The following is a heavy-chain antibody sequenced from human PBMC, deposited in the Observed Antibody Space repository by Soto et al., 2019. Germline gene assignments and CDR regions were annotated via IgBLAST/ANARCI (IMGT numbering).Heavy chain of an antibody. CDR2: ISAYNGNT. Sequence: ASVKVSCKASGYTFTSYGISWGRQAPGQGLEWMGWISAYNGNTNYAQKLQGRVAMTTDTSTSTAYMELRSLRSDDTAVYYCARGITMVRGVISNCDYWGQGTLVTVSS. V-gene: IGHV1-18*01. D-gene: IGHD3-10*01. CDR3: ARGITMVRGVISNCDY. J-gene: IGHJ4*02. CDR1: GYTFTSYG.